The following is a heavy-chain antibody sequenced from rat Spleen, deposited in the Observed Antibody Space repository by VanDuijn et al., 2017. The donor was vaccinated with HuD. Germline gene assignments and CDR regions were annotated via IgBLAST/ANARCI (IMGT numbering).Heavy chain of an antibody. CDR2: ISYDGSST. CDR1: GFTFSDYY. J-gene: IGHJ2*01. Sequence: EVQLVESDGGLVQPGRSLKLSCAASGFTFSDYYMAWVRQAPTKGLEWVATISYDGSSTYYRDSVKGRFTISRDNAKSTLYLQMDSLRSEDTASYYWARLALLTTAPYYFDYWGQGVMVTVSS. CDR3: ARLALLTTAPYYFDY. V-gene: IGHV5-29*01. D-gene: IGHD1-11*01.